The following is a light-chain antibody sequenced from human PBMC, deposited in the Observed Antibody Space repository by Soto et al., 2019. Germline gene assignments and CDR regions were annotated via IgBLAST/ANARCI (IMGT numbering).Light chain of an antibody. CDR1: QSISSSY. Sequence: EIVLIQSPGTLSLSPGERATLSCRASQSISSSYLAWYQQKPGQAPRLLIYGASSRATGIPDRFSGSGSGTDFTLTISRLEPEDFAVYYCQQYGSSPWTFGQGTKVDIK. J-gene: IGKJ1*01. CDR2: GAS. CDR3: QQYGSSPWT. V-gene: IGKV3-20*01.